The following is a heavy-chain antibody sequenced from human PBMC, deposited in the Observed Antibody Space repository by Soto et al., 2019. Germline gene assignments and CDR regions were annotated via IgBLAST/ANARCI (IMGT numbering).Heavy chain of an antibody. CDR1: GYTFTSYY. J-gene: IGHJ5*02. CDR3: ARDSRGQYYDFWSGYYSWFDP. D-gene: IGHD3-3*01. V-gene: IGHV1-46*03. Sequence: ASVKVSCKASGYTFTSYYMHWVRQAPGQGLEWMGIINPSGGSTSYAQKFQGRVTMTRDTSTSTVYMELSSLRSEDTAVYYCARDSRGQYYDFWSGYYSWFDPWGQGTLVT. CDR2: INPSGGST.